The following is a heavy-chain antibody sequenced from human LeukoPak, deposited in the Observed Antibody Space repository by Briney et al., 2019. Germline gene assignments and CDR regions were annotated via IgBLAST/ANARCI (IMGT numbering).Heavy chain of an antibody. D-gene: IGHD3-9*01. Sequence: ASVKVSCKASGYTFSFYYMHWVRQAPGQGLEWMGWINPKSGGTIYAQKFHGRVTMTRDTSISTAYMELSRLRSDDTAVYYCARDGASEYDILTGLFDYWGQGTLVTVSS. V-gene: IGHV1-2*02. J-gene: IGHJ4*02. CDR2: INPKSGGT. CDR3: ARDGASEYDILTGLFDY. CDR1: GYTFSFYY.